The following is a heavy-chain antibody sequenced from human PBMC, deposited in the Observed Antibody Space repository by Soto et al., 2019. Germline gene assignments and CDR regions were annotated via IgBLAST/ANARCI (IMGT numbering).Heavy chain of an antibody. CDR3: AHSSPASSYYYYGMDV. CDR1: KFSLSTSGVG. V-gene: IGHV2-5*02. Sequence: TRRLTCTLTKFSLSTSGVGVGWIRQPPGKALEWLALIYWDDDKRYSPSLKSRLTITKDTSKNQVVLTMTNMDPVDTATYYCAHSSPASSYYYYGMDVCGQGTTVTLSS. CDR2: IYWDDDK. J-gene: IGHJ6*02.